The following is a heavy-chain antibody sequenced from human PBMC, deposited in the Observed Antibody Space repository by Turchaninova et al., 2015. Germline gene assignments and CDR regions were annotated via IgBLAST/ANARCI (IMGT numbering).Heavy chain of an antibody. CDR3: AHRPMGGAFDI. V-gene: IGHV2-5*02. D-gene: IGHD3-10*01. Sequence: QITLKESGPTLVKPTQTLTLPCTFSGFSLNTYRVGVGWIRQPPGKALEWLALIYWDDDKPYSPSLKSRLTISKDTSTNQVVLTMTNMDPVDTATYYCAHRPMGGAFDIWGQGTMVTVSS. CDR1: GFSLNTYRVG. J-gene: IGHJ3*02. CDR2: IYWDDDK.